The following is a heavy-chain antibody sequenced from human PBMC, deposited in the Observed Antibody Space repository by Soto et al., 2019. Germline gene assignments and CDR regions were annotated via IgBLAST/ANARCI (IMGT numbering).Heavy chain of an antibody. CDR1: GYSFTSYW. CDR2: IDPSDSYT. CDR3: ARLEGRYFDWLRTPTYGMDV. Sequence: EVQLVQSGAEVKKPGESLRISCKGSGYSFTSYWISWVRQMPGKGLEWMGRIDPSDSYTNYSPSFQGHVTISADKSISTAYLQWSSLKASDTAMYYCARLEGRYFDWLRTPTYGMDVWGQGTTVTVSS. D-gene: IGHD3-9*01. J-gene: IGHJ6*02. V-gene: IGHV5-10-1*03.